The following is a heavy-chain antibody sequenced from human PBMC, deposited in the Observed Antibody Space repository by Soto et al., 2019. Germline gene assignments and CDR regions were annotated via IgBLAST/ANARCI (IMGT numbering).Heavy chain of an antibody. CDR1: GGTLSSYS. CDR3: ARTYNSVLRFLEWLSPRFDP. Sequence: SVKVSCKASGGTLSSYSISWVRQSPGQRLEWMGGIIPIFGTANYAQKFQGRVTITADESTSTAYMELSSLRSEDTAVYYCARTYNSVLRFLEWLSPRFDPWGQGTLVTSPQ. J-gene: IGHJ5*02. CDR2: IIPIFGTA. V-gene: IGHV1-69*13. D-gene: IGHD3-3*01.